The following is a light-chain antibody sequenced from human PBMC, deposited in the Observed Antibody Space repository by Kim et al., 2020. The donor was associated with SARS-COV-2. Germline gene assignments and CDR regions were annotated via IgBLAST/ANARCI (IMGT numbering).Light chain of an antibody. CDR1: QSISSY. CDR2: TAS. Sequence: ASVGDRVPTPCRASQSISSYLNWYQQKPGKPPNLLIYTASSLQSGVPSRFSGSGSGTDFTLTISSLQPEDFATYYCNQSYSTPRTFGQGTKVDIK. CDR3: NQSYSTPRT. J-gene: IGKJ1*01. V-gene: IGKV1-39*01.